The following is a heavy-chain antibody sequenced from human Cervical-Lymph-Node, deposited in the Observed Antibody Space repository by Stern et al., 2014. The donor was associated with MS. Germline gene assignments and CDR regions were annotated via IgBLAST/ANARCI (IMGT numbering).Heavy chain of an antibody. CDR3: ARDPDKWNNALFYFDY. V-gene: IGHV1-2*02. D-gene: IGHD1/OR15-1a*01. CDR1: GYTFTGHY. J-gene: IGHJ4*02. Sequence: QVQLGQSGAEVKKPGASVKVSCKASGYTFTGHYLYWVRQAPGQGLEWMGWINPNSGGTNYAQKFQGRVTMTRDTSISTAYMEMTRLRSDDTAVYYCARDPDKWNNALFYFDYWGQGTLVTVSS. CDR2: INPNSGGT.